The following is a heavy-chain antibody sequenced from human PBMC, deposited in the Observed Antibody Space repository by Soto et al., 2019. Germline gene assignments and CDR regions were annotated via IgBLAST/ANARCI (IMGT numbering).Heavy chain of an antibody. Sequence: EVQLVESGGGLVQPGGSLRLSCAASGFTFSSYWMHWVRQPPGKGLVWVSRINSDGSSTSYADSVKGRFTISRDNAKNTLYLQMNSLRAEDTAVYYCARGPMSIAARPDDYYYYYMDVWGKGTTVTVSS. CDR3: ARGPMSIAARPDDYYYYYMDV. CDR2: INSDGSST. J-gene: IGHJ6*03. CDR1: GFTFSSYW. D-gene: IGHD6-6*01. V-gene: IGHV3-74*01.